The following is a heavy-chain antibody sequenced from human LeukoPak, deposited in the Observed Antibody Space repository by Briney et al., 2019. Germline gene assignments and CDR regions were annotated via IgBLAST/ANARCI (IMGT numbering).Heavy chain of an antibody. J-gene: IGHJ5*02. V-gene: IGHV1-69*13. CDR1: GGTLNTYA. CDR3: AKGASS. CDR2: IIPVFGQE. Sequence: SVKVSCKASGGTLNTYAINWVRQAPRQGLEWMGWIIPVFGQEKYAQKFQGRVTINADESASTVYMELRSLRSEDTAVYYCAKGASSWGQGTLVTVS.